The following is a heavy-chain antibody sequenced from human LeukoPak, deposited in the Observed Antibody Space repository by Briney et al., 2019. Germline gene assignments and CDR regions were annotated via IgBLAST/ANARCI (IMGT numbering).Heavy chain of an antibody. CDR1: GGSFSGYY. D-gene: IGHD4-17*01. J-gene: IGHJ4*02. Sequence: SETLSLTCAVYGGSFSGYYWSWIRQPPGKGLEWIGEINHSGSTNYNPSLKSRVTISVDTSKNQFSLKLSSVTGADTAVYYCARSPTVTNTFDYWGQGTLVTVSS. CDR3: ARSPTVTNTFDY. V-gene: IGHV4-34*01. CDR2: INHSGST.